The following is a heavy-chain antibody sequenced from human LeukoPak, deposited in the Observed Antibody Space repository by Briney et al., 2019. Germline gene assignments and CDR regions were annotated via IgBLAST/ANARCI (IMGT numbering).Heavy chain of an antibody. D-gene: IGHD5-18*01. CDR1: GGSFSGYY. V-gene: IGHV4-34*01. CDR2: INHSGST. Sequence: SETLSLTCAVYGGSFSGYYWSWIRQPPGKGLEWIGEINHSGSTNYNPSLKSRVTISVDTSKNQFSPKLSSVTAADTAVYYCARGIFGYSYWGQGTLVTVSS. J-gene: IGHJ4*02. CDR3: ARGIFGYSY.